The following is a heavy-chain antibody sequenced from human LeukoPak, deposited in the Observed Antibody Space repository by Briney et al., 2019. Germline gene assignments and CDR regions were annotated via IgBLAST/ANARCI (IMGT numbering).Heavy chain of an antibody. Sequence: PGGSLRLSCAASGFTFSNAWMNWVRQAPGKGLEWVGRVKTKTVGGTTDYAAPVKGRFTISRDDSKNTLYLQMDSLKTEDTAVYYCTTHPYWGQGTLVTVST. CDR3: TTHPY. V-gene: IGHV3-15*01. CDR1: GFTFSNAW. CDR2: VKTKTVGGTT. J-gene: IGHJ4*02.